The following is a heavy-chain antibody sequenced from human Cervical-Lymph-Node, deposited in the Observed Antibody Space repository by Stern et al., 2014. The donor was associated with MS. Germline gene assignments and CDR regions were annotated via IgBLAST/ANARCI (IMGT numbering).Heavy chain of an antibody. D-gene: IGHD4-17*01. CDR1: GYSFTANW. J-gene: IGHJ4*02. Sequence: EVQLVESGAEVKKPGESLKISCKGSGYSFTANWIAWVRQMPGKGLEWMGIIYPGDSDTRYSPSLKGQVTISADKSISAAYLQWSSLKASDTAMYYCARDYGDYAFDYWGQGTLVTVSS. CDR2: IYPGDSDT. CDR3: ARDYGDYAFDY. V-gene: IGHV5-51*01.